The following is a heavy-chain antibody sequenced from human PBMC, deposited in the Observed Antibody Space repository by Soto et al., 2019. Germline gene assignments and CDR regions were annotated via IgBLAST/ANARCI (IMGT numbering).Heavy chain of an antibody. CDR3: AREEYXXXXXXYGMDV. V-gene: IGHV4-59*01. Sequence: PSETLSLTXXXSGGSISSYYXSWFRQPPGKGLEWIGYIYYSGSTNYNPSLKSRVTISVDTSKNQFSLKLSSVTAADTAVYYCAREEYXXXXXXYGMDVWXQGTTVTVS. J-gene: IGHJ6*01. CDR2: IYYSGST. CDR1: GGSISSYY. D-gene: IGHD2-15*01.